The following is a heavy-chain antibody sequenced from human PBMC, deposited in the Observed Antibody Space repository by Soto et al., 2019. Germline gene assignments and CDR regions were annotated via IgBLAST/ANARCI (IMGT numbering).Heavy chain of an antibody. Sequence: SETLSLTCTVSGGSISSYYWSWIRQPPGKGLEWIGYIYYSGSTNYNPSLKSRVTISVDTSKNQFSLKLSSVAAADTAVYYCARFITMVRGVIPWYYYYGMDVWGQGTTVTVSS. J-gene: IGHJ6*02. CDR2: IYYSGST. CDR1: GGSISSYY. D-gene: IGHD3-10*01. CDR3: ARFITMVRGVIPWYYYYGMDV. V-gene: IGHV4-59*01.